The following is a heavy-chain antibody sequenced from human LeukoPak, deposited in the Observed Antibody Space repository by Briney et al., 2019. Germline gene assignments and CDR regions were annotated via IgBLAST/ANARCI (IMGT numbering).Heavy chain of an antibody. CDR1: GFTVSNNY. CDR3: ARANGYSSGWYPHAFDI. V-gene: IGHV3-53*01. D-gene: IGHD6-19*01. Sequence: GGSLRLSCAASGFTVSNNYMSWVRQAPGKGPEWVSVLYSGGTTYYADSVKGRFTISRDTSKNTLYLQMNGLRAEDTAVYYCARANGYSSGWYPHAFDIWGQGTMVTVSS. CDR2: LYSGGTT. J-gene: IGHJ3*02.